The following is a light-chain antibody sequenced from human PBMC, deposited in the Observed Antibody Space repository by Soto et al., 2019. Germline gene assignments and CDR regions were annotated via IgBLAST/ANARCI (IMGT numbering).Light chain of an antibody. CDR1: SNDVGGYNY. V-gene: IGLV2-11*01. Sequence: QSALTQPRSVSGSPGQSVTISCTGTSNDVGGYNYVSWYQHRPGKAPKLMIHDVTKRPSGVPDRFSGSKSGNTASLTISGLQAEDEADYYCCSFAGSYTFVIFGGGTKLTVL. CDR2: DVT. J-gene: IGLJ2*01. CDR3: CSFAGSYTFVI.